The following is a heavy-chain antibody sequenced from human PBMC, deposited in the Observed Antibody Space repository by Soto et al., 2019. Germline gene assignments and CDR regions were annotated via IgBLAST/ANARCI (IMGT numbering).Heavy chain of an antibody. J-gene: IGHJ4*02. D-gene: IGHD3-3*01. V-gene: IGHV3-9*01. Sequence: EVQLVESGGGLVQPGRSLRLSCAASGCTFDDYAMHWVRQAPGKGLEWVSGISWNSGSIGYADSVKGRFTISRDNAKNSLYLQMNSLRAEDTALYYCARGALRFLEWLSLFDYWGQGTLVTVSS. CDR3: ARGALRFLEWLSLFDY. CDR1: GCTFDDYA. CDR2: ISWNSGSI.